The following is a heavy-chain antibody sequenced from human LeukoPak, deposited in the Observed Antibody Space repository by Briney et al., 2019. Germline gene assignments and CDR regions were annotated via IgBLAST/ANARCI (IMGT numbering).Heavy chain of an antibody. CDR2: FDPEDGET. V-gene: IGHV1-24*01. Sequence: ASVKVSCKVSGYTLTELSMHWMRQAPGKGLEWMGGFDPEDGETIYAQKFQGRVTMTEVTSTDTAYMELSSLRSEDTAVYYCATANVLRYFDWLLNGLYYFDYWGQGTLVTVSS. J-gene: IGHJ4*02. CDR1: GYTLTELS. D-gene: IGHD3-9*01. CDR3: ATANVLRYFDWLLNGLYYFDY.